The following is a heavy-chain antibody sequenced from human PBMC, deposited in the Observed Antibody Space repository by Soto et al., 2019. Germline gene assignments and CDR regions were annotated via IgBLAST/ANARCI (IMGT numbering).Heavy chain of an antibody. CDR3: ARHSSIYCSGGSCYSFVWFDP. V-gene: IGHV1-69*02. D-gene: IGHD2-15*01. CDR2: IIPILGIA. CDR1: GGTFSSYT. Sequence: SVKVSCKASGGTFSSYTISWVRQAPGQGLEWMGRIIPILGIANYAQKFQGRVTITADKSTSTAYMELSSLRSEDTAVYYCARHSSIYCSGGSCYSFVWFDPWGQGTLVTVSS. J-gene: IGHJ5*02.